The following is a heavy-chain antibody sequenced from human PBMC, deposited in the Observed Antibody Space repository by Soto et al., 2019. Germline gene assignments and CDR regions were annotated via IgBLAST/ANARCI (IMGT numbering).Heavy chain of an antibody. Sequence: QVQLQESGPGLVKPSGTLSLTCAVSGGSISSSNWWSWVRQPPGKGLEWIGEIYHSGSTNYNPSLKSGVTISVDKSKSQCSRKLSSVTAADTAVYYCARGANTVTDEYGMDVWGQGTTVTVSS. CDR3: ARGANTVTDEYGMDV. V-gene: IGHV4-4*02. D-gene: IGHD4-17*01. J-gene: IGHJ6*02. CDR2: IYHSGST. CDR1: GGSISSSNW.